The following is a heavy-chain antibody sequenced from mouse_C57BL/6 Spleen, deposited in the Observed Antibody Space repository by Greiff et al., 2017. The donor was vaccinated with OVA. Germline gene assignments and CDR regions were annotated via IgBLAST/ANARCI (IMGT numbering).Heavy chain of an antibody. CDR2: IDPETGGT. J-gene: IGHJ4*01. CDR1: GYTFTDYE. Sequence: QVQLKQSGAELVRPGASVTLSCKASGYTFTDYEMHWVKQTPVHGLEWIGAIDPETGGTAYNQKFKGKAILTADKSSSTAYMELRSLTSEDSAVYYCTGNPYAMDYWGQGTSVTVSS. D-gene: IGHD6-1*01. V-gene: IGHV1-15*01. CDR3: TGNPYAMDY.